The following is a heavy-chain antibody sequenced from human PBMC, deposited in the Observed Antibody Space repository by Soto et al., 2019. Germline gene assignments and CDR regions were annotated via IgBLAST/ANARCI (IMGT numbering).Heavy chain of an antibody. Sequence: PGGSLRLSCAASGFTFSGYWMHWVRQAPGKGLVWVSRINSDGSSTSYADSVKGRFTISRDNAKNTLYLQMNSLRAEDTAVYYCARVVSAAAGIRYNWFDPWGQGTLVTVSS. J-gene: IGHJ5*02. D-gene: IGHD6-13*01. V-gene: IGHV3-74*01. CDR1: GFTFSGYW. CDR2: INSDGSST. CDR3: ARVVSAAAGIRYNWFDP.